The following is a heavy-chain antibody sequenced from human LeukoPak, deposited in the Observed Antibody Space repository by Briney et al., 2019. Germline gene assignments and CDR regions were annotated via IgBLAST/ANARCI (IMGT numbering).Heavy chain of an antibody. CDR1: GGSFSGYY. V-gene: IGHV4-59*01. D-gene: IGHD6-13*01. Sequence: SETLSLTCAVYGGSFSGYYWSWIRQPPGKGLEWIGYIYYSGSTNYNPSLKSRVTISVDTSKNQFSLKLSSVTAADTAVYYCARARAAGYFGYWGQGTLVTVSS. CDR3: ARARAAGYFGY. CDR2: IYYSGST. J-gene: IGHJ4*02.